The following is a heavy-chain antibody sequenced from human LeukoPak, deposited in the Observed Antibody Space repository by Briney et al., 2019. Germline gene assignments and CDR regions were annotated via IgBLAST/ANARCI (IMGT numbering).Heavy chain of an antibody. V-gene: IGHV1-69*13. CDR3: AGVDAAMPDAFDI. J-gene: IGHJ3*02. CDR1: GGTFSSYA. D-gene: IGHD5-18*01. CDR2: IIPIFGTA. Sequence: VASVTVSCKASGGTFSSYAISWVRQAPGQGLEWMGGIIPIFGTANYAQKFQGRVTITADESTSTAYMELSSLRSEDTAVYYCAGVDAAMPDAFDIWGQGTTVTVSS.